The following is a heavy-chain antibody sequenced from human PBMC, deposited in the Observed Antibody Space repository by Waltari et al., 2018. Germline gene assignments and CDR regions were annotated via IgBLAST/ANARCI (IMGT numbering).Heavy chain of an antibody. CDR1: GGSVNSGGYY. D-gene: IGHD3-3*01. CDR2: IYYDGTT. V-gene: IGHV4-31*03. J-gene: IGHJ3*01. CDR3: ARGGFWTAAPCACDV. Sequence: QVQMQESGPGLVRPLQTLSLTCTVSGGSVNSGGYYWTWIRQRPGRGLEWIGYIYYDGTTSYNPSLKSRSTISVDASKKQFSLTVTSVTAADTAIYFCARGGFWTAAPCACDVWGPGTMVIFSS.